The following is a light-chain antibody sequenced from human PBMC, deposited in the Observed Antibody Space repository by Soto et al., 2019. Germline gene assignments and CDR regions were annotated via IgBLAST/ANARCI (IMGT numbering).Light chain of an antibody. V-gene: IGKV3-15*01. CDR1: QNISSY. Sequence: EIGWIQSPGTRSLSAGKVDTRSCRASQNISSYLIWYQQKPGQPPRLLIYGASTRATGIPARFSGDGSGTEFTLTITSLQSEDFAVYYCQQYGDWPPWTFGQGTKVDIK. J-gene: IGKJ1*01. CDR3: QQYGDWPPWT. CDR2: GAS.